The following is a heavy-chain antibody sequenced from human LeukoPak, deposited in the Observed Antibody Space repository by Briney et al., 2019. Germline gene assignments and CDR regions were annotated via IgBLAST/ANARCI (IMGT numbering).Heavy chain of an antibody. D-gene: IGHD3-10*01. Sequence: GGSLRLSCAASGFTFSSYAMHWVRQAPGKGLEYVSAISSNGGSTYYANSVKGRFTISRDNSKNTLYLQMGSLRAEDMAVYYCARGAPQYAFGLDYYYYGMDVWGQGTTITVSS. CDR2: ISSNGGST. CDR3: ARGAPQYAFGLDYYYYGMDV. J-gene: IGHJ6*02. CDR1: GFTFSSYA. V-gene: IGHV3-64*01.